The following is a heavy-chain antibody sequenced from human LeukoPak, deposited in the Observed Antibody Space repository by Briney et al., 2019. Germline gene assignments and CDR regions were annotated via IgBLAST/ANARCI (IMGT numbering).Heavy chain of an antibody. CDR1: GYTFTSYG. CDR3: ARSITTLTTIDY. V-gene: IGHV1-18*03. J-gene: IGHJ4*02. Sequence: ASVKVSCKASGYTFTSYGISWVRQAPGQGLEWMGWISAYNGNTNYEQKLQGRVTMTTDTSTSTAYMELRSPRSADVSEYSCARSITTLTTIDYWGQGTLVTVSS. D-gene: IGHD4-17*01. CDR2: ISAYNGNT.